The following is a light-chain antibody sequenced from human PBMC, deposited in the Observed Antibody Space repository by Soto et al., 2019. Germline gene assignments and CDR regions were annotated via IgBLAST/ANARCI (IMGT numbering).Light chain of an antibody. CDR1: SSNIGAGYD. Sequence: QSVLTQPPSVSGAPGQRVTISCTGSSSNIGAGYDVHWYQQLPGTTPKLLIYNNNNRPSGVPDRFSGSKSGTSASLAITVLQAEDEADYYCQSYDSSLSVVFGGGTKVTVL. CDR3: QSYDSSLSVV. J-gene: IGLJ2*01. V-gene: IGLV1-40*01. CDR2: NNN.